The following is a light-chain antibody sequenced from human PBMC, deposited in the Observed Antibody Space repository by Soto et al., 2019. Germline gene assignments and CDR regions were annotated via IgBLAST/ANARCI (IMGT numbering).Light chain of an antibody. Sequence: DIQMTQSPSTLSASVGDRVTITCRASQSISSWLAWYQQKPGKAPKLLIYKASSLESGVPSRFSGSGSGTAFTLTRSSLQPDDFATYYCQQYNSYSTFGQGTKVEIK. V-gene: IGKV1-5*03. CDR2: KAS. CDR3: QQYNSYST. CDR1: QSISSW. J-gene: IGKJ1*01.